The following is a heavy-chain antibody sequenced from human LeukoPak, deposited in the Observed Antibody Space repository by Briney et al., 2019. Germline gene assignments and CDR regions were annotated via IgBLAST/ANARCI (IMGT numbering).Heavy chain of an antibody. CDR1: GYTFTSYD. Sequence: ASVKVSCKASGYTFTSYDINWVRQAPGQGLEWMGWINPNSGGTNYAQKFQGRVTMTRDTSISTAYMELSRLRSDDTAVYYCARDFHVDIVAPDYWGQGTLVTVSS. V-gene: IGHV1-2*02. D-gene: IGHD5-12*01. CDR3: ARDFHVDIVAPDY. J-gene: IGHJ4*02. CDR2: INPNSGGT.